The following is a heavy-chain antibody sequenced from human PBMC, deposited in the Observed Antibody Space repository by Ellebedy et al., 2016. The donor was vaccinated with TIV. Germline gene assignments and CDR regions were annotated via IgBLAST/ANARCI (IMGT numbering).Heavy chain of an antibody. D-gene: IGHD3-10*01. CDR1: GYTFTSYF. J-gene: IGHJ5*02. Sequence: AASVKVSCKASGYTFTSYFMHWVRQAPGHGLEWMGIINPLRNSSTYAQKFQGRVTMTRDTSTSTVYMELSSLTSEDTAVYYCARSINYYSSGTPWGQGTLVTVSS. CDR3: ARSINYYSSGTP. CDR2: INPLRNSS. V-gene: IGHV1-46*01.